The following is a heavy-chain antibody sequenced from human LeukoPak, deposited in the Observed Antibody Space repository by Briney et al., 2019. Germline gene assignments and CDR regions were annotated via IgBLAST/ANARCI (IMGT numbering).Heavy chain of an antibody. CDR1: GGSISSYY. CDR3: ARHADYSAYLDY. D-gene: IGHD4-11*01. CDR2: IYYSGST. Sequence: SETLSLTCTVSGGSISSYYWSWIRQPPGKGLEWIGYIYYSGSTNYNPSLKSRVTASVDTSKNQFSLRLSSVTAADTAVYYCARHADYSAYLDYWGQGTLVTVSS. J-gene: IGHJ4*02. V-gene: IGHV4-59*08.